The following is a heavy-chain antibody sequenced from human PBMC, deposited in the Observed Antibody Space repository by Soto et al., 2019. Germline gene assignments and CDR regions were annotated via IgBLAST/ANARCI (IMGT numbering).Heavy chain of an antibody. CDR2: IIPFFGTA. D-gene: IGHD3-10*01. V-gene: IGHV1-69*13. CDR3: ARVLYYYGSGSTSYYYYGMGV. Sequence: SVKVSCKASGGTSSSYAISCVGQAPGQGLEWMGGIIPFFGTANYAQKFQGRVTITADESTSTAYMGLSSLRSEDTAVYYCARVLYYYGSGSTSYYYYGMGVWGQGTTVTVSS. J-gene: IGHJ6*02. CDR1: GGTSSSYA.